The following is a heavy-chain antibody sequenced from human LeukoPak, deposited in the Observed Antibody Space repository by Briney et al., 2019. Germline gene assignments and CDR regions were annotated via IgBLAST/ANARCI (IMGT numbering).Heavy chain of an antibody. CDR3: ARLLDTAMVIPDY. V-gene: IGHV4-39*01. Sequence: SETLSLTCTVSGGSISSSSYYWGWIRQPPGKGLEWIGSIYYSGSTYYNPSLKSRVTISVDTSKNQFSLKLSSVTAADTAVYYCARLLDTAMVIPDYWGQGTLVTVSS. CDR1: GGSISSSSYY. CDR2: IYYSGST. J-gene: IGHJ4*02. D-gene: IGHD5-18*01.